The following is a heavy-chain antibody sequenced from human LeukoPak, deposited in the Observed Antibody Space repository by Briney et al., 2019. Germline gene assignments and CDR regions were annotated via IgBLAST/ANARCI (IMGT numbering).Heavy chain of an antibody. CDR3: ATFTYYYDSSGYYSYYFDY. D-gene: IGHD3-22*01. CDR2: ISAYNGNT. V-gene: IGHV1-18*01. CDR1: GYTFTSYG. Sequence: ASMKVSCKASGYTFTSYGISWVRQAPGQGLEWMGWISAYNGNTNYAQKLQGRVTMTTDTSTSTAYMELRSPRSDDTAVYYCATFTYYYDSSGYYSYYFDYWDQGTLVTVSS. J-gene: IGHJ4*02.